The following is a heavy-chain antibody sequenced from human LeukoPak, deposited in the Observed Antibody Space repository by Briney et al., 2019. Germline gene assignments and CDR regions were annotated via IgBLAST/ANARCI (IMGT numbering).Heavy chain of an antibody. Sequence: PSGTLSLTCTVSGGSISSYYWSWIRRPPGKGLEWIGYIYYSGSTNYNPSLKSRVTISVDTSKNQFSLKLSSVTAADTAVYYCARESNYYDSSGYYYAGGSYYYYYMDVWGKGTTVTVSS. V-gene: IGHV4-59*01. J-gene: IGHJ6*03. CDR2: IYYSGST. CDR1: GGSISSYY. CDR3: ARESNYYDSSGYYYAGGSYYYYYMDV. D-gene: IGHD3-22*01.